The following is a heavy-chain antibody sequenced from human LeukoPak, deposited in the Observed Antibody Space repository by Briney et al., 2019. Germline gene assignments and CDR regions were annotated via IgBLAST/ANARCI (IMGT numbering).Heavy chain of an antibody. CDR1: GGTFSSYA. CDR3: AREGYCGGDCYGDFDY. CDR2: IIPIFGTA. D-gene: IGHD2-21*01. V-gene: IGHV1-69*13. Sequence: ASVKVSCKASGGTFSSYAISWVRQAPGQGLEWMGGIIPIFGTANYAQKFQGRVTITADESTSTAYMELSSLRSEDTAVYYCAREGYCGGDCYGDFDYWGQGTLVTVSS. J-gene: IGHJ4*02.